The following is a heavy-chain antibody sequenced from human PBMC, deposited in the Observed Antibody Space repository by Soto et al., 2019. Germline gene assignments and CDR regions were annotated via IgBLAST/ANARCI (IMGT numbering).Heavy chain of an antibody. V-gene: IGHV4-59*08. CDR2: YSDST. J-gene: IGHJ4*02. D-gene: IGHD3-16*01. Sequence: WNWIRQPPGKGLEWIGDYSDSTSYSPSLKSRVTISADTSKNQFPLKLSSVTAADTAVYYCATYRRGEGGRGYWGQGTLVTVSS. CDR3: ATYRRGEGGRGY.